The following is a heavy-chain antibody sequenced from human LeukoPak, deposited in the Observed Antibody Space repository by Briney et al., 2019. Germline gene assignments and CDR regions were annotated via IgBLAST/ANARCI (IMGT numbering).Heavy chain of an antibody. J-gene: IGHJ4*02. CDR3: ARHRGSSGWYYFDY. CDR1: GGSISSYY. Sequence: TSETLSLTCTVSGGSISSYYWSWIRQPPGKGLEWIGYIYYSGSTNYNPSLKSRVTISVDTSKNQFSLKLSSVTAADTAVYYCARHRGSSGWYYFDYWGQGTLVTVSS. D-gene: IGHD6-19*01. V-gene: IGHV4-59*01. CDR2: IYYSGST.